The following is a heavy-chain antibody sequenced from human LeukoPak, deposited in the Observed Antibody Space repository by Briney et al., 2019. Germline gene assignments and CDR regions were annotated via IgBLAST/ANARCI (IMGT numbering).Heavy chain of an antibody. J-gene: IGHJ5*02. V-gene: IGHV1-8*01. CDR3: ARRSWSYGYIWFDP. CDR2: MNPNSGNT. CDR1: GYTFTSYD. Sequence: ASVKVSCKASGYTFTSYDINWVRQATGQGLEWMGWMNPNSGNTGYAQKFQGRVTMTRNTSISTAYMELSSLRSEDTAVYYCARRSWSYGYIWFDPWGQGTLVTVSS. D-gene: IGHD5-18*01.